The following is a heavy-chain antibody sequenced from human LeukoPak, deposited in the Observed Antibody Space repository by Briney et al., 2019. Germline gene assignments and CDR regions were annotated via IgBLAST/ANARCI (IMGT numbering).Heavy chain of an antibody. CDR1: GFTVSSNY. V-gene: IGHV3-7*01. CDR2: MKPDGSEK. D-gene: IGHD6-25*01. J-gene: IGHJ4*02. CDR3: LASGGY. Sequence: GGSLRLSCAASGFTVSSNYMSWVRQAPGKGLEWVANMKPDGSEKYYVDSVKGRFTISRDNAKNSLYLQMNSLRVEDTAVYYCLASGGYWGQGTPVTVPS.